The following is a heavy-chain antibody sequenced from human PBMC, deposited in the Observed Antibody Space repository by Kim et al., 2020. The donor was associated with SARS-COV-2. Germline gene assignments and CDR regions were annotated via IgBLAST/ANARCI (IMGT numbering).Heavy chain of an antibody. Sequence: SETLSLTCTVSGGSISSYYWSWIRQPPGKGLEWIGYIYYSGSTNYNPSLKSRVTISVDTSKNQFSLKLSSVTAADTAVYYCARAWGAGKVEHYYGMDVRGQGTTVAVS. V-gene: IGHV4-59*01. CDR1: GGSISSYY. CDR3: ARAWGAGKVEHYYGMDV. CDR2: IYYSGST. J-gene: IGHJ6*02. D-gene: IGHD6-19*01.